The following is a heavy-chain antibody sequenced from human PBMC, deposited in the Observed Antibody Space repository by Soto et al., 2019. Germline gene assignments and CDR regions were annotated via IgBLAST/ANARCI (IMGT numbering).Heavy chain of an antibody. CDR1: GFNSRSYL. CDR2: INSDGSTA. V-gene: IGHV3-74*01. Sequence: AGGSLRLSCAASGFNSRSYLMHGVRQAPGKGLVWVSRINSDGSTASYADSVKGRFTISRDNAKNTLYLQMNSLRAEDTAVYYCAREGVYSYTIDYWGQGTLVTVSS. J-gene: IGHJ4*02. D-gene: IGHD5-18*01. CDR3: AREGVYSYTIDY.